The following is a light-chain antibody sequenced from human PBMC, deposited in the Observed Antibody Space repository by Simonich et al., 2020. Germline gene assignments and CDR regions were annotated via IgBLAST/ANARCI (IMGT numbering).Light chain of an antibody. Sequence: QSALTQPASVSGSPGQSITISCTGTSSEVGGYNYVSWYQLNPGKAPKLMIYVFRKRPSGVYKRFSGSKSGNTASLTISGLQAEDEADYYCSSYTSSSTLVFGGGTKLTVL. V-gene: IGLV2-14*01. CDR1: SSEVGGYNY. CDR2: VFR. CDR3: SSYTSSSTLV. J-gene: IGLJ3*02.